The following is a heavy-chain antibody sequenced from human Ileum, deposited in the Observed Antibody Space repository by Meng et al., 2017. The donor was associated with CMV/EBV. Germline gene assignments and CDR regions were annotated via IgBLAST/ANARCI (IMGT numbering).Heavy chain of an antibody. CDR2: IYSGGDTYYADT. CDR3: ARGVEYINSSLGGNWFDP. D-gene: IGHD6-6*01. V-gene: IGHV3-66*02. Sequence: GESLKISCAASGFIVSSNYMIWVRQAPGKGLEWVSVIYSGGDTYYADTYYADSVKGRFTISRDTSKNTLYLQMNSLRVEDTAIYYCARGVEYINSSLGGNWFDPWGQGTLVTVSS. J-gene: IGHJ5*02. CDR1: GFIVSSNY.